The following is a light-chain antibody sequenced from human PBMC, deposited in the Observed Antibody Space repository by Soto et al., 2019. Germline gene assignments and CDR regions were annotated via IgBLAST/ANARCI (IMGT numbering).Light chain of an antibody. CDR2: GNS. CDR3: QYYDSSLFVV. CDR1: SSNIGAGYD. V-gene: IGLV1-40*01. J-gene: IGLJ2*01. Sequence: QSVLTQPPSVSGAPGQRVTISCTGSSSNIGAGYDVHWYQQLPGTAPKLLIYGNSNRPSGVPDRFSGSKSGTSASLAITGLQGEDEADDYCQYYDSSLFVVFGGGTKFTVL.